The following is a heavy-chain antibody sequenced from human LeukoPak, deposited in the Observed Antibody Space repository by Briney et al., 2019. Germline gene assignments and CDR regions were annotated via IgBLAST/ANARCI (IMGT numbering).Heavy chain of an antibody. Sequence: GGSLRLSCAASGFTFSSYDMHWVRQATGKGLEWVSAIGTAGDTYYPGSVKGRFTISRENAKNSLYLQMNSLRAGDTAVYYCARAHFEYSSSVGGYGMDVWGQGTTVTVSS. V-gene: IGHV3-13*01. CDR3: ARAHFEYSSSVGGYGMDV. J-gene: IGHJ6*02. CDR1: GFTFSSYD. CDR2: IGTAGDT. D-gene: IGHD6-6*01.